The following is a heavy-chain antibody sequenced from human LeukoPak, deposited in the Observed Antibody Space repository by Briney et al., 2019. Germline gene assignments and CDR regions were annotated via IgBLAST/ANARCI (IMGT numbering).Heavy chain of an antibody. Sequence: ASVKVSCKASGYTFTSYGISWERQAPGQGLEWMGWISAYNGNTNYAQKLQGRVTMTTDTSTSTAYMELRSLRSDDTAVYYCAREVRQDYYDSSGTDLSEYWGQGTLVTVSS. D-gene: IGHD3-22*01. CDR1: GYTFTSYG. CDR3: AREVRQDYYDSSGTDLSEY. V-gene: IGHV1-18*01. J-gene: IGHJ4*02. CDR2: ISAYNGNT.